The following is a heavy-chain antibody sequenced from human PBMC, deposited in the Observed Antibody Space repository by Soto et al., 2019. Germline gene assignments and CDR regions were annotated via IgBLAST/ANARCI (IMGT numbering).Heavy chain of an antibody. D-gene: IGHD7-27*01. V-gene: IGHV3-7*02. J-gene: IGHJ6*02. CDR1: GFTFSSYW. CDR3: AMNATGATSNSFYGMDV. CDR2: IKEEGSEK. Sequence: EVQLVESGGGLVQPGGSLRLSCAASGFTFSSYWMRWVRQAPGKGLEWVADIKEEGSEKYYVYPVKGRFTISRDNAKNSLDLQMRSLRAEATDVDYCAMNATGATSNSFYGMDVWGQGTTVTVSS.